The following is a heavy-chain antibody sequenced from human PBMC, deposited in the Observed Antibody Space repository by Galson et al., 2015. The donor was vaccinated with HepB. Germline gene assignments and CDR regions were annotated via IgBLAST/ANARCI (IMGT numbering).Heavy chain of an antibody. Sequence: SLRLSCAVSGFTFDDYAMHWVRQAPGKGLEWVSGISWNTGSVGYAESVKGRFSISRDNAKNSLYLQMNSLRPEDTALYYCAKDNKNGGRRLQPETGDPGWIRSWGPGTLGPLSS. CDR3: AKDNKNGGRRLQPETGDPGWIRS. J-gene: IGHJ5*02. V-gene: IGHV3-9*01. CDR1: GFTFDDYA. CDR2: ISWNTGSV. D-gene: IGHD7-27*01.